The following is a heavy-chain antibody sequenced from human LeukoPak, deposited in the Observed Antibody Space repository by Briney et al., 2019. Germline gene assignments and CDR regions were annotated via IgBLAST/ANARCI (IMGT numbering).Heavy chain of an antibody. V-gene: IGHV3-23*01. Sequence: GGSLRLSCAASGFTFSSYAMSWVRQAPGKGLEWVSAISASGGTTNYADSVKGRFTISRDNSKHTLYLQKNSLRAEETAVYYCAECFYDTSGYYLYYFDYWGQGTLVSVSS. CDR2: ISASGGTT. D-gene: IGHD3-22*01. J-gene: IGHJ4*02. CDR3: AECFYDTSGYYLYYFDY. CDR1: GFTFSSYA.